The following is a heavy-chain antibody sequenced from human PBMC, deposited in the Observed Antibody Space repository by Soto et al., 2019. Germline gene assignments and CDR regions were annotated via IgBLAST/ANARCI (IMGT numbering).Heavy chain of an antibody. CDR2: IIPIFGTA. V-gene: IGHV1-69*13. Sequence: SVKVSCKASGGTFSSYAISWVRQAPGQGLEWMGGIIPIFGTANYAQKFQGRVTITADEPTSTAYMELSSLRSEDTAVYYCARDRGIVLVPAAMLGDAFDIWGQGTMVTVSS. J-gene: IGHJ3*02. CDR3: ARDRGIVLVPAAMLGDAFDI. CDR1: GGTFSSYA. D-gene: IGHD2-2*01.